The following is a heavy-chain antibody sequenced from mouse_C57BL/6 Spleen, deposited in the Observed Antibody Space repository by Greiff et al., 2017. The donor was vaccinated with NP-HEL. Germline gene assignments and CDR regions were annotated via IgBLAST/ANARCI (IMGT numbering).Heavy chain of an antibody. D-gene: IGHD2-1*01. J-gene: IGHJ4*01. V-gene: IGHV1-61*01. CDR1: GYTFTSYW. CDR2: IYPSDSET. CDR3: ARGEVNYPYAMDY. Sequence: QVQLQQPGAELVRPGSSVKLSCKASGYTFTSYWMDWVKQRPGQGLEWIGNIYPSDSETHYNQKFKDKATLTVDKSSSTAYMQLSSLTSEDSAVYYCARGEVNYPYAMDYWGQGTSVTVSS.